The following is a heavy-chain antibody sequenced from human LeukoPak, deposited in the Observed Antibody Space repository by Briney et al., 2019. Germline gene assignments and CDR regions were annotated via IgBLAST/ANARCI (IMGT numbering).Heavy chain of an antibody. Sequence: PGGSLRLSCAASGFTFNNCAMHWVRQAPGKGLEWVAVILSHGNSKNYADSVKGRFTISRDNSVNTPYLQMDSLTTEDTAMYYCARDGYVTGWALDYWGQGTLVTVSS. V-gene: IGHV3-30-3*01. D-gene: IGHD2-2*03. J-gene: IGHJ4*02. CDR1: GFTFNNCA. CDR2: ILSHGNSK. CDR3: ARDGYVTGWALDY.